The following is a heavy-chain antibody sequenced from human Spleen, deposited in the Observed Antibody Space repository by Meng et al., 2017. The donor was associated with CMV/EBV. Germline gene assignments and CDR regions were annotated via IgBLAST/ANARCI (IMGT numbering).Heavy chain of an antibody. CDR2: IYYSGST. CDR1: GGSISSYY. V-gene: IGHV4-59*01. CDR3: ARGLGASGWYLNYYYYYGMDV. Sequence: SETLSLTCTVSGGSISSYYWSWIRQPPGKGLEWIGYIYYSGSTNYNPSLKSRVTISVDTSKNQFSLKLSSVTAADTAVYYCARGLGASGWYLNYYYYYGMDVWGQGTTVTVSS. D-gene: IGHD6-19*01. J-gene: IGHJ6*02.